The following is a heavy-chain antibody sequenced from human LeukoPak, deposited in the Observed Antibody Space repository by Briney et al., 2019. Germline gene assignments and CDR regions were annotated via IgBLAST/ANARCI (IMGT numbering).Heavy chain of an antibody. CDR2: IYSSGST. D-gene: IGHD3-22*01. J-gene: IGHJ4*02. CDR1: GGSISSYY. CDR3: ARGFYDRSGYSTPFDH. Sequence: PSETLSLTCTVSGGSISSYYRNWIRQPPGKGLEWIGYIYSSGSTNYNPSLESRVTISVDTSKNQFSLRLTSVTAADTAVYYCARGFYDRSGYSTPFDHWGQGTLVTVSP. V-gene: IGHV4-59*08.